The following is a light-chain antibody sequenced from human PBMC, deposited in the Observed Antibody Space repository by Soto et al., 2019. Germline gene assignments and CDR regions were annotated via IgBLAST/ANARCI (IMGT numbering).Light chain of an antibody. Sequence: EIVLTQSPATLSLSPGERATLSCRASQSVSSYLAWYQQKPGQAPRLLIYDASNRATGIPARFSGSGSWADFTLTSSSLEPEDFAVYYCQQRSNWPVYTFGQGTKLEIK. CDR3: QQRSNWPVYT. CDR1: QSVSSY. CDR2: DAS. V-gene: IGKV3-11*01. J-gene: IGKJ2*01.